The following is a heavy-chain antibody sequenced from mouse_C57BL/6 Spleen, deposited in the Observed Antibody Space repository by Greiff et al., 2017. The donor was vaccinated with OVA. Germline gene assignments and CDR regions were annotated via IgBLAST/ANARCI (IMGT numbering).Heavy chain of an antibody. V-gene: IGHV1-82*01. J-gene: IGHJ2*01. Sequence: VKLMESGPELVKPGASVKISCKASGYAFSSSWMNWVKQRPGKGLEWIGRIYPGDGDTNYNGKFKGKATLTADKSSSTAYMQLSSLTSEDSAVYFCARGGYYGYFDYWGQGTTLTVSS. CDR2: IYPGDGDT. CDR3: ARGGYYGYFDY. CDR1: GYAFSSSW. D-gene: IGHD1-1*01.